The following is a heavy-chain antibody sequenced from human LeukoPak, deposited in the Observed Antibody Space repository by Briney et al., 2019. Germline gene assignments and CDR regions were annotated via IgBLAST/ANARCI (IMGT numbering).Heavy chain of an antibody. CDR2: ISFSSTTT. V-gene: IGHV3-48*04. J-gene: IGHJ3*02. CDR1: GFSYSEYS. CDR3: VFSSYGPYLYGINI. Sequence: GGSLRLSCVASGFSYSEYSMNWVRQAPGRGLEWVSYISFSSTTTYYADSVKGRFTISRDDAKNSLYLQMNSLRAEDTAFYHCVFSSYGPYLYGINIWGHGTMVTVSS. D-gene: IGHD2-8*01.